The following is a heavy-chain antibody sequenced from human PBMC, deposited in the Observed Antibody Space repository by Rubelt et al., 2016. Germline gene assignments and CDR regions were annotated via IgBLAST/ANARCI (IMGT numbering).Heavy chain of an antibody. V-gene: IGHV1-18*01. CDR2: ISAYNGNT. D-gene: IGHD5-12*01. Sequence: QVQLVQSGAEVKKPGASVKVSCKASGYTFTSYGISWVRQAPGQGLEWMGWISAYNGNTNYALKLTGRVTMTADTATGKAYMERRSLRSDYTAVYDWARDHSANGYEVDYWGQGTLVTVSS. CDR3: ARDHSANGYEVDY. J-gene: IGHJ4*02. CDR1: GYTFTSYG.